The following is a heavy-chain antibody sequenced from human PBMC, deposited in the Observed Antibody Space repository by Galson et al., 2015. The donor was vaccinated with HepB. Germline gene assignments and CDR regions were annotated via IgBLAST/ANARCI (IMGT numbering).Heavy chain of an antibody. D-gene: IGHD6-6*01. CDR2: IYSGGST. J-gene: IGHJ5*02. V-gene: IGHV3-53*01. CDR3: ARERYSSSSRQACWFDP. Sequence: SVRLSCAASGFTVSSNYMSWVRQAPGKGLEWVSVIYSGGSTYYADSVKGRSTISRDNSKTTLYLQMNSLRAEDTAVYYCARERYSSSSRQACWFDPWGQGTLVTVSS. CDR1: GFTVSSNY.